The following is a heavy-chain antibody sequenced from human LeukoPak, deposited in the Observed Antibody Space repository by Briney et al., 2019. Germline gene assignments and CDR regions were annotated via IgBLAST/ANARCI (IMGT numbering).Heavy chain of an antibody. CDR1: GYTFTGYY. V-gene: IGHV1-2*02. CDR3: ARYPVATTGFSD. Sequence: ASVTVSCKASGYTFTGYYMHWVRQAPGQGLEWMGWINPNSGGTNYAQKFQGRVTMTRDTSISTAYMELSRLRSDDTAVYYCARYPVATTGFSDWGQGTLVTVSS. D-gene: IGHD5-12*01. J-gene: IGHJ4*02. CDR2: INPNSGGT.